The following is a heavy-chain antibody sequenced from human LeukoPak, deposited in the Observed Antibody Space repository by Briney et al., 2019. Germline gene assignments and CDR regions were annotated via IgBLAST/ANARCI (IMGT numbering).Heavy chain of an antibody. V-gene: IGHV3-11*04. J-gene: IGHJ4*02. Sequence: RGSLRLSCAASGFTFSDHYMSWIRQAPGRGLEWLSYISTGGTTRNYADSVKGRFTISRDDAKNSVFLQLSSLSADDTGIYYCARDTGGSGHPFDFWGQGTLITVSS. CDR2: ISTGGTTR. CDR3: ARDTGGSGHPFDF. D-gene: IGHD6-19*01. CDR1: GFTFSDHY.